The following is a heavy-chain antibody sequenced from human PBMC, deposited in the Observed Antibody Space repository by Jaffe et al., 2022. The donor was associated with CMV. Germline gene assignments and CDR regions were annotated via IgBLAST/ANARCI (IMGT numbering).Heavy chain of an antibody. CDR2: ISSSGSTI. CDR1: GFTFSSYE. J-gene: IGHJ6*03. CDR3: ARTYCSGGSCYSGGYYYMDV. Sequence: EVQLVESGGGLVQPGGSLRLSCAASGFTFSSYEMNWVRQAPGKGLEWVSYISSSGSTIYYADSVKGRFTISRDNAKNSLYLQMNSLRAEDTAVYYCARTYCSGGSCYSGGYYYMDVWGKGTTVTVSS. D-gene: IGHD2-15*01. V-gene: IGHV3-48*03.